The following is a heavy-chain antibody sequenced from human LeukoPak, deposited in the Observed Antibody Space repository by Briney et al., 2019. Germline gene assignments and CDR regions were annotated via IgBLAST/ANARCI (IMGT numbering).Heavy chain of an antibody. CDR3: ARDGGAYFDY. CDR2: IYHSGST. J-gene: IGHJ4*02. D-gene: IGHD3-16*01. V-gene: IGHV4-59*01. CDR1: GGSISIYY. Sequence: PSETLSLTCTVSGGSISIYYWSWIRQPPGKGLEWIGYIYHSGSTNYNPSLKSRVTISVDTSKNQFSLKLNSVTAADTAVYYCARDGGAYFDYWGQGTLVTVSS.